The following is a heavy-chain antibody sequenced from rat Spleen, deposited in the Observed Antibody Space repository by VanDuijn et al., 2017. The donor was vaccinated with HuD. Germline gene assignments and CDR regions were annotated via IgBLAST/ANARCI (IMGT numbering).Heavy chain of an antibody. J-gene: IGHJ4*01. CDR3: TSGYVMDA. V-gene: IGHV5S13*01. CDR2: ISDGGDNT. CDR1: GFTFNKYD. Sequence: EVQLVESGGGSVQPGRSLKLSCAASGFTFNKYDMAWVRQAPTKGLEWIASISDGGDNTYFRDSVKGRFTLARDNAKNTQSLQLDSLRSEDTAIYYCTSGYVMDAWGQGASVTVSS.